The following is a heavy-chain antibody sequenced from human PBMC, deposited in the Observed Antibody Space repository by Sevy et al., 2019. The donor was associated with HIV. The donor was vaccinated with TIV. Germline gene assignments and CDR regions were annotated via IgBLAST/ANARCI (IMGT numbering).Heavy chain of an antibody. CDR3: AKGFKSDIVVVPAATSLGGAFDI. Sequence: GGSLRLSCAASGFTFSSYAMSWVRQAPGKGLEWVSAISGSGGSTYYADSVKGRFTISRDNSKNTLYLQMNSLRAEDTAVYYCAKGFKSDIVVVPAATSLGGAFDIWGQGTMVTVSS. J-gene: IGHJ3*02. CDR2: ISGSGGST. D-gene: IGHD2-2*01. V-gene: IGHV3-23*01. CDR1: GFTFSSYA.